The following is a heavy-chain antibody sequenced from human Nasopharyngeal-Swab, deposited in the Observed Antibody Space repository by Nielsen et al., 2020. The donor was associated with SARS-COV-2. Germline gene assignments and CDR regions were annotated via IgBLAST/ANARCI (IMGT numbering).Heavy chain of an antibody. D-gene: IGHD1-26*01. Sequence: GESLKISCTTSGFTFGDYALSWFRPAPGKGLEWVGFIRSKIYSGAPEYAASVKGRFTISRDGAESIAYLQMNSLETEDTGVYYCARSVGSFYGQGAFDIWGQGTMVTVSS. J-gene: IGHJ3*02. CDR1: GFTFGDYA. CDR2: IRSKIYSGAP. V-gene: IGHV3-49*01. CDR3: ARSVGSFYGQGAFDI.